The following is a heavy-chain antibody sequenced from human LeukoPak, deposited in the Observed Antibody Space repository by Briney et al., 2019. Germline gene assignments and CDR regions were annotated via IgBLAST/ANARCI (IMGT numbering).Heavy chain of an antibody. D-gene: IGHD3-22*01. J-gene: IGHJ4*02. CDR2: IYYSGST. Sequence: SGTLSLTCAVSGGSISSSNWWSWVRQPPGKGLEWIGYIYYSGSTYYNPSLKSRVTISVDTSKNQFSLKLSSVTAADTAVYYCARSGSGYLNYFDYWGQGTLVTVSS. V-gene: IGHV4-4*02. CDR3: ARSGSGYLNYFDY. CDR1: GGSISSSNW.